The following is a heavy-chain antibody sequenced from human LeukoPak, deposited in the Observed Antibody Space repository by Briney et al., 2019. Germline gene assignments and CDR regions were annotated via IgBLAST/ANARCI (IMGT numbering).Heavy chain of an antibody. D-gene: IGHD2-15*01. CDR1: GFKFRHSW. CDR3: ARGAYCSGSRCPGAFDI. Sequence: GGSLRLSCAASGFKFRHSWMSWVRQSPGKGLEWIGRIISQSAGGTIDYTAPVKGRFTISRDDSKNTLYLQMNSLKTEDTAVYYCARGAYCSGSRCPGAFDIWGQGTMVTVS. V-gene: IGHV3-15*01. J-gene: IGHJ3*02. CDR2: IISQSAGGTI.